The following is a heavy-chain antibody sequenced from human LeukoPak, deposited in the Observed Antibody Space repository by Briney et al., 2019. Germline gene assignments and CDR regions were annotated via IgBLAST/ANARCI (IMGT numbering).Heavy chain of an antibody. V-gene: IGHV3-53*01. CDR2: IYSGGST. CDR1: GFTVSSNY. Sequence: GGSLRLSCAASGFTVSSNYKSWVRQAPGKGLEWVSVIYSGGSTYYADSVKGRFTISRDNSKNTLYLQMNSLRAEDTAVYYCARDRGSSWYDLGGYWGQGTLVTVSS. D-gene: IGHD6-13*01. CDR3: ARDRGSSWYDLGGY. J-gene: IGHJ4*02.